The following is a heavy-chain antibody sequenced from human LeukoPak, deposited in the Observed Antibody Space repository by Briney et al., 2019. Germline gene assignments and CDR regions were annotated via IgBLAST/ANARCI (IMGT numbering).Heavy chain of an antibody. CDR1: GFTLSSYS. D-gene: IGHD4-17*01. Sequence: GGSLRLSCAASGFTLSSYSMNWVRQAPGKGLEWVSSISSSSSYIYYADSVKGRFTISRDNAKNSLYLQMNSLRAEDTAVYHCARDYGDYVFDYWGQGTLVTVSS. V-gene: IGHV3-21*01. J-gene: IGHJ4*02. CDR2: ISSSSSYI. CDR3: ARDYGDYVFDY.